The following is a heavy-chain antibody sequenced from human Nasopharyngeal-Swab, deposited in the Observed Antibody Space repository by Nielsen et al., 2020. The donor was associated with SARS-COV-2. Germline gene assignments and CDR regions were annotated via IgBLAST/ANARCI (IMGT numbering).Heavy chain of an antibody. J-gene: IGHJ6*03. CDR1: GFTFSNAW. D-gene: IGHD6-19*01. V-gene: IGHV3-15*01. CDR2: IKSKTDGGTT. CDR3: TTDPQQWLVEYYYYMDV. Sequence: GGSLRLSCAASGFTFSNAWMSWVRQAPGKGLEWVGRIKSKTDGGTTDYAAPVKGRFTISRDDSKTTLYLQMNSLKTEDTAVYYCTTDPQQWLVEYYYYMDVWGKGTTVTVSS.